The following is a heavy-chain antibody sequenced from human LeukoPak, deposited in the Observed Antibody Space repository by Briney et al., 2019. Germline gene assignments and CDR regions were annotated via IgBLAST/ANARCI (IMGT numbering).Heavy chain of an antibody. V-gene: IGHV3-23*01. Sequence: GGSLRLSCAASGFTFSSYAMNWVRQAPGKGLEWVSAISGSGGSTYYADSVKGRFTISRDNSKNTLYLQMNSLRAEDTAVYYCAKTERYSGYDFLAYFDYWGQGTLVTVSS. D-gene: IGHD5-12*01. J-gene: IGHJ4*02. CDR3: AKTERYSGYDFLAYFDY. CDR1: GFTFSSYA. CDR2: ISGSGGST.